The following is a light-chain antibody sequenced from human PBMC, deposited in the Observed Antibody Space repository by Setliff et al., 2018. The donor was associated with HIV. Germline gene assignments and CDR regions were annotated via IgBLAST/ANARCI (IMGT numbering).Light chain of an antibody. CDR1: TGGVTSGHY. J-gene: IGLJ2*01. V-gene: IGLV7-46*01. CDR3: LLAYSNTYV. CDR2: DTS. Sequence: QAVVTQEPSLTVSPGGTVTLTCGSNTGGVTSGHYAYWFQQKPGQAPRTLIYDTSNKLSWPPARFSGSLLGGKAALTLSGAQAQDEADYYCLLAYSNTYVFGGGTQLTVL.